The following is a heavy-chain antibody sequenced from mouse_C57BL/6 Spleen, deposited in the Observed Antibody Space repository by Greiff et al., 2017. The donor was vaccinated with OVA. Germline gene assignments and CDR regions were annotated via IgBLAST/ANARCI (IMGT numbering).Heavy chain of an antibody. Sequence: KVVESGGGLVKPGGSLKLSCAASGFTFSSYAMSWVRQTPEKRLEWVATISDGGSYTYYPDNVKGRFTISRDNAKNNLYLQMSHLKSEDTAMYYGARDGYYGSSYVYFDYWGQGTTLTVSS. D-gene: IGHD1-1*01. CDR2: ISDGGSYT. V-gene: IGHV5-4*01. CDR3: ARDGYYGSSYVYFDY. CDR1: GFTFSSYA. J-gene: IGHJ2*01.